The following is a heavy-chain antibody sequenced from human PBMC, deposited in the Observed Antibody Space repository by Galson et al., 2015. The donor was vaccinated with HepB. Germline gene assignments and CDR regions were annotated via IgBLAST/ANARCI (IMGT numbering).Heavy chain of an antibody. V-gene: IGHV3-53*05. CDR3: VRDFVKFGGYDVV. CDR2: IHGSGGT. D-gene: IGHD5-12*01. Sequence: SLRLSCAASGFPVSYNYMGWVRQAPGKGLEWLSIIHGSGGTLYADSAKGRFTISRDNSKNRLFLQMNSLRTEDTAVYYCVRDFVKFGGYDVVWGQGTVVIVSS. CDR1: GFPVSYNY. J-gene: IGHJ4*02.